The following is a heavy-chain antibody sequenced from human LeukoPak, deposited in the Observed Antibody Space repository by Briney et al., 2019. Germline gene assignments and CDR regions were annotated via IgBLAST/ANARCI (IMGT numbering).Heavy chain of an antibody. CDR2: ISAYNGNT. J-gene: IGHJ4*02. V-gene: IGHV1-18*01. D-gene: IGHD6-13*01. Sequence: ASVKVSCKASGYTFTSYGISWVRQAPGQGLEWMGWISAYNGNTNYAQKLQGRVTMTTDTSTSTAYMELRSLRSDDTALYYCAKDIKGGKTPAAGTPFYFDYWGQGTLVTVSS. CDR3: AKDIKGGKTPAAGTPFYFDY. CDR1: GYTFTSYG.